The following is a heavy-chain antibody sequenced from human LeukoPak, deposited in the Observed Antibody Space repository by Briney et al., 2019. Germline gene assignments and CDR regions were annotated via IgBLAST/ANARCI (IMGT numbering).Heavy chain of an antibody. CDR1: GFTFSSYS. CDR2: ISSSSSTI. Sequence: TGGSLRLSCAASGFTFSSYSMNWVRQAPGKGLEWVSYISSSSSTIYYADSVKGRFTISRDNAKNSLYLQMNSLRAEDTAVYYCARSKGSGYFDYWGQGTLVTVSS. D-gene: IGHD2-15*01. CDR3: ARSKGSGYFDY. V-gene: IGHV3-48*01. J-gene: IGHJ4*02.